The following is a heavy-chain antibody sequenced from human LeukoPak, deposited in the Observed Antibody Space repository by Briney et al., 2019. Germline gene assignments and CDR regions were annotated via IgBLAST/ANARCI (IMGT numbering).Heavy chain of an antibody. Sequence: PSETLSLTCTVSGGSISSSTYYWGWIRQPPGKGLEWIGNFNYSGSTYYNPSLKSRVTISVDTSKNQFSLKLTSVTAADTAVFYCARESGYYDVLTGYYNQNWFDPWGQGTLVTVSS. D-gene: IGHD3-9*01. CDR1: GGSISSSTYY. CDR2: FNYSGST. CDR3: ARESGYYDVLTGYYNQNWFDP. J-gene: IGHJ5*02. V-gene: IGHV4-39*07.